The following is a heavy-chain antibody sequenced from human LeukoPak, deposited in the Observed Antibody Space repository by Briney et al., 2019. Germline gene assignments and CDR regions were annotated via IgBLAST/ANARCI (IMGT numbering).Heavy chain of an antibody. J-gene: IGHJ4*02. D-gene: IGHD6-19*01. CDR1: GFTFSSHA. CDR3: AKGGSSGWYHLDF. CDR2: ISETSSHT. V-gene: IGHV3-23*01. Sequence: QPGGSLRLSCAASGFTFSSHAMTWVRQAPGQGLEWVSSISETSSHTFYAASVKGRFTISRDNSKNTLYLQMNSLRAEDTAVYYCAKGGSSGWYHLDFWGQGTLVTVSS.